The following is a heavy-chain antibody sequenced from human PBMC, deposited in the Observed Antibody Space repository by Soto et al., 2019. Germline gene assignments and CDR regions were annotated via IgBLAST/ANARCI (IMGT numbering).Heavy chain of an antibody. CDR3: AADVGAKDAFDI. V-gene: IGHV1-58*01. J-gene: IGHJ3*02. CDR2: IVVGSGNT. Sequence: SVKVSCKASGFTFTSSAGQWVRQARGQRLEWIGWIVVGSGNTNYAQKFQERVTITRDMSTSTAYMELSSLRSEDTAVYYCAADVGAKDAFDIWGQGTMVTVSS. CDR1: GFTFTSSA. D-gene: IGHD1-26*01.